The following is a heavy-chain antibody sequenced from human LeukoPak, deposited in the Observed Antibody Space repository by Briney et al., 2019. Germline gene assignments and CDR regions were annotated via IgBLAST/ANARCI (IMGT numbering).Heavy chain of an antibody. CDR1: GYTFTSYD. CDR3: ARKGGYADAFDI. Sequence: ASVKVSCKASGYTFTSYDINWVRQATGQGLEWMGWMNPNSGNTGYAQKLQGRVTMTTDTSTSTAYMELRSLRSGDTAVYYCARKGGYADAFDIWGQGTMVTVSS. J-gene: IGHJ3*02. D-gene: IGHD5-12*01. V-gene: IGHV1-8*01. CDR2: MNPNSGNT.